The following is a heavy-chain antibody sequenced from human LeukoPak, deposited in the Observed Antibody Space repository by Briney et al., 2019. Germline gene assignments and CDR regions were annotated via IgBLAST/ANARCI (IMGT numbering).Heavy chain of an antibody. CDR1: GFTFDDYA. D-gene: IGHD2-8*02. J-gene: IGHJ4*02. CDR2: ISWNSGSI. V-gene: IGHV3-9*01. CDR3: AKGWWGQQQNYFDY. Sequence: PGGSLRLSCAASGFTFDDYAMHWARHAPGKGLEWVAGISWNSGSIGYADSVKGRFTISRDNAKNSLYLQMNSLRAEDTALYYCAKGWWGQQQNYFDYWGQGTLVTVSS.